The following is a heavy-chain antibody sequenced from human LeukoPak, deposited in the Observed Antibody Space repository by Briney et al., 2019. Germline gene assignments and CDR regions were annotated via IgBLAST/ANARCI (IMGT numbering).Heavy chain of an antibody. CDR1: GGSISSYY. Sequence: SETLSLTCTVSGGSISSYYWSWIRQPAGKGLEWIGEINHSGSTNYNPSLKSRVTISVDTSKNQFSLKLSSVTAADTAVYYCVRVGGSYLVGWFDPWGQGTLVTVSS. V-gene: IGHV4-34*01. CDR2: INHSGST. D-gene: IGHD1-26*01. CDR3: VRVGGSYLVGWFDP. J-gene: IGHJ5*02.